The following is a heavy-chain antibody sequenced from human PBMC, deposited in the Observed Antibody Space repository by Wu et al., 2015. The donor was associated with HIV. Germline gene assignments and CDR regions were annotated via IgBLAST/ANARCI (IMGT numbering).Heavy chain of an antibody. D-gene: IGHD6-13*01. CDR1: GYIFSSYD. J-gene: IGHJ4*02. V-gene: IGHV1-8*03. Sequence: QVQLVQSGAEVKKPGASVKVSCKASGYIFSSYDINWVRQAPGQGLEWMGWMNPNSGNTGYAQKFQGRVTVTRDTSITTAYMELSSLRSEDTAVYFCTISTFAGSSDTWYSFDKWGQGTLVTVSS. CDR2: MNPNSGNT. CDR3: TISTFAGSSDTWYSFDK.